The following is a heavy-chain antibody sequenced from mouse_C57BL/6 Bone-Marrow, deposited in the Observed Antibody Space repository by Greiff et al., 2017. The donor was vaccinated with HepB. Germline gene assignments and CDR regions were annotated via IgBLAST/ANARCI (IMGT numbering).Heavy chain of an antibody. V-gene: IGHV1-55*01. Sequence: QVQLQQPGAELVKPGASVKMSCKASGYTFTSYWITWVKQRPGQGLEWIGDIYPGSGSTNYNEKFKSKATLTVDKSSSTAYMQLSSLTSEDSAVYYCARYVGYWGQGTTLTVSS. CDR1: GYTFTSYW. J-gene: IGHJ2*01. CDR3: ARYVGY. CDR2: IYPGSGST.